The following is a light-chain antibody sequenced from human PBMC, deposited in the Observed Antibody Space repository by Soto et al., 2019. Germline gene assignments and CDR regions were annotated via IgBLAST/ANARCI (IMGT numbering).Light chain of an antibody. CDR3: SSYTRSTTLVV. CDR1: SSDVGNYNL. V-gene: IGLV2-14*02. CDR2: DVT. J-gene: IGLJ2*01. Sequence: QSALTQPASVSGSPGQSITISCTGTSSDVGNYNLVSWYQQHPGKAPKLIIYDVTNRPSGVSSRFSGSKSGNTASLTISGLQAEDEADYYCSSYTRSTTLVVFGGGTKLTVL.